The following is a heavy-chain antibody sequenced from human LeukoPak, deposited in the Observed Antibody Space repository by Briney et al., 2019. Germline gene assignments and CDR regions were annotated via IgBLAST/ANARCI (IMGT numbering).Heavy chain of an antibody. J-gene: IGHJ3*02. CDR2: ISNSGTT. Sequence: PSETLSLTCAVSGDSVSSGGYYWTWIRQHPGKGLEWIGYISNSGTTSYNPSLKSRVSISLDTSNNEFSLRLRSVTAADTAVYYCARDVIVTSSPEAFDIWGQGTMVTVSS. CDR3: ARDVIVTSSPEAFDI. V-gene: IGHV4-31*11. CDR1: GDSVSSGGYY. D-gene: IGHD2-21*02.